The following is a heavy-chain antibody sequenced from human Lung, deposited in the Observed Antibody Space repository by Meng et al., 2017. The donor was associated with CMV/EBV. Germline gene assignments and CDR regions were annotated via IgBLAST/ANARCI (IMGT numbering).Heavy chain of an antibody. CDR1: GGSFSGYY. D-gene: IGHD3-3*01. Sequence: SXTLSLTCAVYGGSFSGYYRSWIRQPPGKGLEWIGEINHSGSTNYNPSLMSRVTISVNKYTNKFSLKLSSMTAADTAVYYCAGYDFWSGYVYWGQGTLVTVSS. V-gene: IGHV4-34*01. CDR2: INHSGST. J-gene: IGHJ4*02. CDR3: AGYDFWSGYVY.